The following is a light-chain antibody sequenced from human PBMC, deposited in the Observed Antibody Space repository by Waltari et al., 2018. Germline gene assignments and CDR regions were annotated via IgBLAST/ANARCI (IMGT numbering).Light chain of an antibody. CDR2: DAS. V-gene: IGKV1-5*01. CDR3: HQYTNFPLT. J-gene: IGKJ4*01. Sequence: DIQMTQSPSTLSASVGDRVTSTCRASQSISAWFAWYQLRPGKAPNLLISDASILERGVPSRFSGSGSGTEFTLTINSLQPDDFATYYCHQYTNFPLTFGGGTTVEIK. CDR1: QSISAW.